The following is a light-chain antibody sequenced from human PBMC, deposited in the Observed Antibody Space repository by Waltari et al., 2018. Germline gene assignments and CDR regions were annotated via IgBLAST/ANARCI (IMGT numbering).Light chain of an antibody. V-gene: IGLV3-27*01. CDR2: KDN. CDR1: LSAKKY. Sequence: SYDLTQPSSVSVSPGQTARITCSGDLSAKKYGLWFQQKPGQAPVQVIYKDNERPSGIPEGFSGSNPGSTVTLPISGAHVEDEADYYSYYSADNPVGVCGGWTKLTV. CDR3: YYSADNPVGV. J-gene: IGLJ3*02.